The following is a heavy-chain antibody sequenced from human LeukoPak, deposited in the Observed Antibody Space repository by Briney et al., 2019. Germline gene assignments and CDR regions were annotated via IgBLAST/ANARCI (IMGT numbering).Heavy chain of an antibody. V-gene: IGHV4-38-2*01. D-gene: IGHD6-13*01. Sequence: PSETLSLTCAVSGYSISSGYYWGWFRQPPEKGLEWIGCIFHSGNTYYNPSLKSRVSISVDTSKNQFSLKLTSVTAADTAVYYCARQGGSSSPYYYYYMDVWGKGTTVTVSS. CDR1: GYSISSGYY. CDR3: ARQGGSSSPYYYYYMDV. CDR2: IFHSGNT. J-gene: IGHJ6*03.